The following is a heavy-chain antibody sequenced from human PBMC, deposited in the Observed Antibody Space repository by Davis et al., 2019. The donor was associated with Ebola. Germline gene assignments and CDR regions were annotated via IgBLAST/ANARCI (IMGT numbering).Heavy chain of an antibody. D-gene: IGHD3-22*01. CDR3: ARDLNNSSLVRWFDP. CDR2: VYNSGAT. Sequence: PSETLSLTCTVSGGAINDYYLSWIRQPAGKGLEWIGRVYNSGATNYNPSLKSRVSMSIDSSKNQVSLKVKSVTAADTAVYYCARDLNNSSLVRWFDPWGLGTLVTVSS. CDR1: GGAINDYY. V-gene: IGHV4-4*07. J-gene: IGHJ5*02.